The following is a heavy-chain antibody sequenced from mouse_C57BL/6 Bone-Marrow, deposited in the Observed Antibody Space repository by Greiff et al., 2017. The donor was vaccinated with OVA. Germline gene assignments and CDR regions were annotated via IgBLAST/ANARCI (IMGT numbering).Heavy chain of an antibody. J-gene: IGHJ3*01. CDR2: IYPRSGNT. Sequence: VQLQQSGAELARPGASVKLSCKASGYTFTSYGISWVKQRTGQGLEWIGEIYPRSGNTYYNEKFKGKATLTADTSSSTAYMELRSLTSDDSAVYFCAIPLPYNYDWFAYWGQGTLVTVSA. CDR3: AIPLPYNYDWFAY. CDR1: GYTFTSYG. D-gene: IGHD2-12*01. V-gene: IGHV1-81*01.